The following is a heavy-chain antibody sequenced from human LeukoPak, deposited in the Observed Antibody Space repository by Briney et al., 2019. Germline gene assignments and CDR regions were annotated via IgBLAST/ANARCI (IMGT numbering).Heavy chain of an antibody. D-gene: IGHD1-26*01. CDR1: GYTFTGYY. CDR2: INPNSGDT. V-gene: IGHV1-2*02. Sequence: ASVKVSCKASGYTFTGYYMHWVRQAPGQGLEWMGWINPNSGDTNYAQKFQGRVTMTRDTSISTAYMDLSSLRSDDTAVYYCARQWELLNYYYGLDVWGQGTTVTVSS. CDR3: ARQWELLNYYYGLDV. J-gene: IGHJ6*02.